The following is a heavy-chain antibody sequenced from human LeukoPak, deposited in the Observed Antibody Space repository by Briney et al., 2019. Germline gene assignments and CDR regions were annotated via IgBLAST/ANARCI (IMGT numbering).Heavy chain of an antibody. V-gene: IGHV4-4*07. D-gene: IGHD3-10*01. CDR2: IYTSGST. CDR1: GGSISSYY. CDR3: ARASTRADLWCGEYYFDY. J-gene: IGHJ4*02. Sequence: SETLSLTCPVSGGSISSYYWSWIRQPAGKGLEWIGRIYTSGSTNYNPSLKSRVTMSVDTSKNQFSLKLSSVTAADTAVYYCARASTRADLWCGEYYFDYWGQRTLVTISS.